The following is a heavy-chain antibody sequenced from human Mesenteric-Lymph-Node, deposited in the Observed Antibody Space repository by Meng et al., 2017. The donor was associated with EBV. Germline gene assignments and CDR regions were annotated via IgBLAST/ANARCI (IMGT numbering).Heavy chain of an antibody. CDR1: GFSLSTNGVG. V-gene: IGHV2-5*02. D-gene: IGHD4-17*01. Sequence: QITLKESRPTVVKPTQTLTLTCTFSGFSLSTNGVGVGWIRQPPGKALEWLALIYWDDDKRYNASLKGRLAITKDTSKNQVVLTMTNMDPVDTATYYCAHTTPSYGDYETGWFDPWGQGTLVTVSS. CDR2: IYWDDDK. J-gene: IGHJ5*02. CDR3: AHTTPSYGDYETGWFDP.